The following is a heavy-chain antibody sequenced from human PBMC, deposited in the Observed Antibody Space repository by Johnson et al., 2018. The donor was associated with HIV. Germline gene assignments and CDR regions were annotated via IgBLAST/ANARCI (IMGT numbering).Heavy chain of an antibody. D-gene: IGHD3-16*01. Sequence: VQLVESGGGVVQPGRSLRLSCAASGFTFSSYWMSWVRQAPGKGLEWVGRTRNKANSYTTEYAASVKGRFTISRDDSKNSLYLQMNSLKTEDTAVYYCARGSRYTYDNDDVYLLQAFDVWGQGTVVTVSS. CDR2: TRNKANSYTT. J-gene: IGHJ3*01. CDR3: ARGSRYTYDNDDVYLLQAFDV. V-gene: IGHV3-72*01. CDR1: GFTFSSYW.